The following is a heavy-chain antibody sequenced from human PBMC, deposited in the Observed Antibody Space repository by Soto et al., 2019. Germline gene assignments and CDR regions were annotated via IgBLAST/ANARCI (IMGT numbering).Heavy chain of an antibody. CDR3: ARDPGMTTVTTDYYYGMDV. CDR1: GYTFTGYY. CDR2: INPNSGGT. D-gene: IGHD4-4*01. V-gene: IGHV1-2*04. Sequence: QVQLVQSGAEVKKPGASVKVSCKASGYTFTGYYMHWVRQAPGQGLEWMGWINPNSGGTNYAQKFQGWVTMTRDTSISTAYMELSRLRSDDTAVHYCARDPGMTTVTTDYYYGMDVWGQGTTVTVSS. J-gene: IGHJ6*02.